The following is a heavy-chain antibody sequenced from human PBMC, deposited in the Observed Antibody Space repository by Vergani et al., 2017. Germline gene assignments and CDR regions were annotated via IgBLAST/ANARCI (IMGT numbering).Heavy chain of an antibody. CDR2: IYTSGST. Sequence: QVQLQESGPGLVKPSQSLSLTCTVSGGSISSGSYYWSWIRQPTGKGLEWIGRIYTSGSTNYNPSLKSRVTMSVDTPKNQFSLKRSSVTAAHTAVYYCTREGVVGPAYYYYYYMDLLGKGTTVNVSS. J-gene: IGHJ6*03. V-gene: IGHV4-61*02. CDR3: TREGVVGPAYYYYYYMDL. CDR1: GGSISSGSYY. D-gene: IGHD2-2*01.